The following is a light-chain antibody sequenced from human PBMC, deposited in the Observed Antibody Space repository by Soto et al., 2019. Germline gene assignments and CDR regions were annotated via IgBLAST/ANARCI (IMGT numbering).Light chain of an antibody. V-gene: IGKV3-15*01. CDR3: QQYNHWTSIT. CDR1: HSIRIN. Sequence: IAKTQSPATLSVSPGERAILSCSASHSIRINVARYQQRPAQAPRILISGAFTRATDIPARFSGSGSGTEFTLTISSLQSEDFAIYYCQQYNHWTSITFGQGTRLEF. J-gene: IGKJ5*01. CDR2: GAF.